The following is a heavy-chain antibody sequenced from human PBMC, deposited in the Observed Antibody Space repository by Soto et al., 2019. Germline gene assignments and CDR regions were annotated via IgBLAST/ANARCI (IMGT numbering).Heavy chain of an antibody. J-gene: IGHJ6*02. V-gene: IGHV5-10-1*01. D-gene: IGHD3-22*01. Sequence: RGESLKISCKGSGYSFTSYWISWVRQMPGKGLEWMGRIDPSDSYTNYSPSFQGHVTISADKSISTAYLQWSSLKASDTAMYYCASTTYYYDSSGYYARYYYYGMDVWGQGTTVTVSS. CDR3: ASTTYYYDSSGYYARYYYYGMDV. CDR2: IDPSDSYT. CDR1: GYSFTSYW.